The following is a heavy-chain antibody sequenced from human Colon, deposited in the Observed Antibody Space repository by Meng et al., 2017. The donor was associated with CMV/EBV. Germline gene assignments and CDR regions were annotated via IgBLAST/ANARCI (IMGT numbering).Heavy chain of an antibody. CDR3: VREGWYFDF. Sequence: QVQLAKSGTELKKPEASVNVSCKTSGYTFTANHLHWVRQAPGQGLEWMGWIYPQDGGTYFAQKFQVRVTMTRDTSITTAYMELSGLTSDDTAIYYCVREGWYFDFWGQGTLVTVSS. V-gene: IGHV1-2*02. CDR2: IYPQDGGT. CDR1: GYTFTANH. D-gene: IGHD6-19*01. J-gene: IGHJ4*02.